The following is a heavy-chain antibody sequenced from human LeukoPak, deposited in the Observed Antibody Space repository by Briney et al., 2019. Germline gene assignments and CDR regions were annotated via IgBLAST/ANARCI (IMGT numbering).Heavy chain of an antibody. Sequence: ASVKVSCKASGYTFTGYYMHWVRQAPGQGLEWMGWINAGNGNTKYSQEFQGRVTITRDTSASTAYMELSSLRSEDTAVYYCARDMANWFDPWGQGTLVTVSS. V-gene: IGHV1/OR15-3*02. D-gene: IGHD3-10*01. CDR1: GYTFTGYY. CDR3: ARDMANWFDP. J-gene: IGHJ5*02. CDR2: INAGNGNT.